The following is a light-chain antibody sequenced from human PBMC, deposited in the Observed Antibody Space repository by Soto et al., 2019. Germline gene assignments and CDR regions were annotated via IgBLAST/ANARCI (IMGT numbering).Light chain of an antibody. J-gene: IGKJ4*01. CDR2: AAS. Sequence: DVQMTQSPSSLSASVGDRVTITCRASQDINSWLAWYQQKPGQAPKSLFYAASSLQTGAPSRFSASESVTDFTLTISSLQPEDSPTYYCQQYNVYPLTFGGGTKVEIK. CDR1: QDINSW. CDR3: QQYNVYPLT. V-gene: IGKV1D-16*01.